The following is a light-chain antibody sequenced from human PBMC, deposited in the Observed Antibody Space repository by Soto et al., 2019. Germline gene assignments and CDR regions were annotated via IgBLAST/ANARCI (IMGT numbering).Light chain of an antibody. CDR3: QQYNNWPPT. J-gene: IGKJ1*01. CDR1: QSVDSN. CDR2: GAS. Sequence: IVMTQSQASLSVSPGERDTLSCRASQSVDSNLAWYQQKPGQAPRLLISGASTRATGIPANFTGSGSGTEFTLSISSLQSEDFAVYYCQQYNNWPPTFGLGTKAEIK. V-gene: IGKV3-15*01.